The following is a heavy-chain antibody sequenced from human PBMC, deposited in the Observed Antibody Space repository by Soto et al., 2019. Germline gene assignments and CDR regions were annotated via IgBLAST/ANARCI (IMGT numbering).Heavy chain of an antibody. J-gene: IGHJ6*02. CDR1: GGTFSSYA. V-gene: IGHV1-69*12. CDR2: IIPIFGTA. CDR3: ARHSYYYYGMDV. Sequence: QVQLVQSGAEVKKPGSSVKVSCKASGGTFSSYAISWVRQAPGQGLEWMGGIIPIFGTANYAQKFQGRVTIYAXXSTSTAYMELSSLRSEDTAVYYCARHSYYYYGMDVWGQGTTVTVSS.